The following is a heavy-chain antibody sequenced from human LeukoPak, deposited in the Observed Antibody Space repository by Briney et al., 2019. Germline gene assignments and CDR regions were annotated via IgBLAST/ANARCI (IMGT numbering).Heavy chain of an antibody. V-gene: IGHV4-59*01. CDR3: ARTPPPFLRRWFDP. CDR1: GGSISSYY. CDR2: IYYSGST. D-gene: IGHD5-12*01. Sequence: SETLSLTCTVSGGSISSYYWSWIRQPPGKGLEWIGYIYYSGSTNYNPSLKSRVTISVDTSKNQFSLKLSSVTAADTAVYYCARTPPPFLRRWFDPWGQGTLVTVSS. J-gene: IGHJ5*02.